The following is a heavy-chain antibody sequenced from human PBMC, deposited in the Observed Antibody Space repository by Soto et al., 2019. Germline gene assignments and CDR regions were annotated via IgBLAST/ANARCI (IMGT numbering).Heavy chain of an antibody. Sequence: SLRLSCAASGFTFSSYGMHWVRQAPGKGLEWVAVIWYDGSNKYYADSVKGRFTISRDNSKNTLYLQMNSLRAEDTAVYYCASQEXMGGIIDYWGQGTLVTVSS. D-gene: IGHD3-10*01. CDR3: ASQEXMGGIIDY. J-gene: IGHJ4*02. CDR1: GFTFSSYG. V-gene: IGHV3-33*01. CDR2: IWYDGSNK.